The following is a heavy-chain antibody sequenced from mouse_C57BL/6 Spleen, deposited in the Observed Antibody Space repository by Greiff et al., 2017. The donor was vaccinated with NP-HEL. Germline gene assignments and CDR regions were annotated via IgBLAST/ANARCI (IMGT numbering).Heavy chain of an antibody. J-gene: IGHJ2*01. D-gene: IGHD1-1*01. CDR1: GFNIKNTY. CDR3: ACITTVVATYDYFDY. V-gene: IGHV14-3*01. CDR2: IDPANGNT. Sequence: EVQLQQSVAELVRPGASVKLSCTASGFNIKNTYMHWVKQRPEQGLEWIGRIDPANGNTKYAPKFQGKATITADTSSNTAYLQLSSLTSEDTAIYYCACITTVVATYDYFDYWGQGTTLTVSS.